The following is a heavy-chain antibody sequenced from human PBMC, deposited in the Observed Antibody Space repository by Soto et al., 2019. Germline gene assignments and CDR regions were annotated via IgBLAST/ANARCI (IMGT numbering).Heavy chain of an antibody. CDR2: IRSKANSYAT. D-gene: IGHD1-1*01. CDR3: VEGGSETGEKSLSVTNY. V-gene: IGHV3-73*01. J-gene: IGHJ4*02. CDR1: GFTFSGSA. Sequence: SLRLSCAASGFTFSGSAMHWVRQASGKGLEWVVRIRSKANSYATAYAASVKGRFTISRDDSKNTAYLQMNSLKTEDTAVYYCVEGGSETGEKSLSVTNYWGQGTLVTVSS.